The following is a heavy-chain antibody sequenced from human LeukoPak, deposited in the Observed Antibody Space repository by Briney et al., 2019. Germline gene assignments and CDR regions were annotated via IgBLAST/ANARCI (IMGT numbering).Heavy chain of an antibody. J-gene: IGHJ4*02. D-gene: IGHD6-19*01. Sequence: AGGSLRLSCAASGFTFSDYYMSWIRQAPGKGLEWVANIKQDGSEKYYVDSVKGRFTISRDNAKNSLYLQMNSLRAEDTAVYYCAREASGGYSSGWYGGGDYWGQGTLVTVSS. CDR2: IKQDGSEK. CDR1: GFTFSDYY. V-gene: IGHV3-7*01. CDR3: AREASGGYSSGWYGGGDY.